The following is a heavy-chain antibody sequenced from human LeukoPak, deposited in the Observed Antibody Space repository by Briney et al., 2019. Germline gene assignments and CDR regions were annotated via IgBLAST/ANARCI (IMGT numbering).Heavy chain of an antibody. Sequence: ASVKVSCKASGYTFTSYDINWVRQAPGQGLEWMGWMNPNSGNTGYAQKFQGRVTMTRNTSISTAYMELSSLRSEDTAVYYCASRAAAGIDFDPWGQGTLVTVSS. V-gene: IGHV1-8*01. J-gene: IGHJ5*02. CDR3: ASRAAAGIDFDP. CDR2: MNPNSGNT. CDR1: GYTFTSYD. D-gene: IGHD6-13*01.